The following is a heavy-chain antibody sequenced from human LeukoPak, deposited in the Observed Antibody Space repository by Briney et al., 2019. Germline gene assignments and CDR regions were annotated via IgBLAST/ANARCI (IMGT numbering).Heavy chain of an antibody. V-gene: IGHV3-11*01. CDR3: ARVGSGWSLDY. Sequence: GSLRLSCAASGFTFSDFYMTWIRQAPGKGLEWVSYSSNGGSTIYYADSVKGRFTISRDNAKNSLYLQMNSLRAEDTAVYYCARVGSGWSLDYWGQGTLVTVSS. CDR2: SSNGGSTI. CDR1: GFTFSDFY. D-gene: IGHD6-19*01. J-gene: IGHJ4*02.